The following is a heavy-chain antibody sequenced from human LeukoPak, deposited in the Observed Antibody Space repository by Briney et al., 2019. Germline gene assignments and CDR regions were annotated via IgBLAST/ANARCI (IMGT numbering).Heavy chain of an antibody. CDR2: IYYSGST. CDR3: ARNDRGYCCGGSCSRPGRGFDP. D-gene: IGHD2-15*01. V-gene: IGHV4-39*02. Sequence: SETLSLTCTVSGGSISSSSYYWGWIRQPPGKGLEWRGSIYYSGSTYYNPSLKSRVTISVDASKNHFSLKQTSGTATETTAYSCARNDRGYCCGGSCSRPGRGFDPWGQGTLVTVSS. CDR1: GGSISSSSYY. J-gene: IGHJ5*02.